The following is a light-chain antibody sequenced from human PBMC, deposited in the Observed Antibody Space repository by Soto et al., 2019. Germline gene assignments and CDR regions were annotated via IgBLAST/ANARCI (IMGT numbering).Light chain of an antibody. J-gene: IGKJ1*01. V-gene: IGKV3-20*01. Sequence: EIVLTQSPGTLSLSPGERATLSCRSSHSVSSNYLAWYQQKPGQAPRLLIYDVSSRATGIPDRFSGHGSGTKFTLTISRLTPVDFAVYYCQQYGISPTFGQGTKVEIK. CDR1: HSVSSNY. CDR2: DVS. CDR3: QQYGISPT.